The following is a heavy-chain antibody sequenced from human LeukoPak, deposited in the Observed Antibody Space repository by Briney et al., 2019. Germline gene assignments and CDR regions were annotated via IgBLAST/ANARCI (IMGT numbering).Heavy chain of an antibody. CDR2: ISGYNGHT. D-gene: IGHD2-8*02. CDR3: ARVWYGWPIDY. J-gene: IGHJ4*02. V-gene: IGHV1-18*01. CDR1: GYTFTSYG. Sequence: ASVKVSCKASGYTFTSYGLSWVRQAPGQGLEWMGWISGYNGHTNYAQKLQGRVTMTTDTSTSTAYMELRSLRSDDTAVYYCARVWYGWPIDYWGQGTLVTVSS.